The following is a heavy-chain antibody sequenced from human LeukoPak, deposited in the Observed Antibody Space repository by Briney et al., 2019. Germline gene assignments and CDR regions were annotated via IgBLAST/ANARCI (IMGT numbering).Heavy chain of an antibody. V-gene: IGHV4-59*01. CDR3: ARVSDILTGYYGVRPGFDY. CDR1: GGSLRDYY. J-gene: IGHJ4*02. CDR2: IYYSGST. Sequence: SETLSLTCTVSGGSLRDYYSSWIRQPPGKGLEGIGYIYYSGSTTYNPSLKCRVTISVDTSNNQFSLKLTSVTAADTAIYYCARVSDILTGYYGVRPGFDYWGQGTLVTVSS. D-gene: IGHD3-9*01.